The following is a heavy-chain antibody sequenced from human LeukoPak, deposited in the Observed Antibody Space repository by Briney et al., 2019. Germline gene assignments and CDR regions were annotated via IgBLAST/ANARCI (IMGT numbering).Heavy chain of an antibody. CDR2: ISYDGSNK. CDR3: AAKHYGEYYFDY. CDR1: GFTFSSYA. D-gene: IGHD4/OR15-4a*01. Sequence: GSLRLSCAASGFTFSSYAMHWVRQAPGKGLEWVAVISYDGSNKYYADSVKGRFTISRDNSKNTLYLQMNNLRAEDTALYYCAAKHYGEYYFDYWGQGTLVTVSS. J-gene: IGHJ4*02. V-gene: IGHV3-30*04.